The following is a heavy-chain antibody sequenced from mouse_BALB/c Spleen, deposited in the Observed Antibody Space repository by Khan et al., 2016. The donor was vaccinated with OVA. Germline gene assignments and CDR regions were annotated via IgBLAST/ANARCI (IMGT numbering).Heavy chain of an antibody. CDR3: ARDSSFDY. Sequence: EVELVESGGGLVQPGGSLKLSCAASGFTFSSFGMHWVRQAPEKGLEWVAYISSGSSSIYYADIVKGRFTISRGNAKNNLFLQMTSRRSEDTAMYYCARDSSFDYWGQGTTLTVSS. CDR2: ISSGSSSI. J-gene: IGHJ2*01. CDR1: GFTFSSFG. V-gene: IGHV5-17*02.